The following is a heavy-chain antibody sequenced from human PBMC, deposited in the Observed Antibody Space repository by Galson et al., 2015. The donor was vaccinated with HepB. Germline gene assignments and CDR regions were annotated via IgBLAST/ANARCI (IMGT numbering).Heavy chain of an antibody. V-gene: IGHV1-69*01. Sequence: CKASGGTFSSYAISWVRQAPGQGLEWMGGIIPIFGTANYAQKFQGRVTITADESTSTAYMELSSLRSEDTAVYYCARDTTIFAGYYYGMDVWVQGTTVTVSS. D-gene: IGHD3-3*01. CDR2: IIPIFGTA. CDR3: ARDTTIFAGYYYGMDV. J-gene: IGHJ6*02. CDR1: GGTFSSYA.